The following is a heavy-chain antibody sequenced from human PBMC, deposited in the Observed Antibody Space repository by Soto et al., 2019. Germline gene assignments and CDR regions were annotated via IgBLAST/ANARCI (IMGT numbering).Heavy chain of an antibody. V-gene: IGHV1-18*01. Sequence: QVQLVQSGAEVKKPGASVKVSCKASGYTFASCGISWVRQAPGQGLEWMGWISAYNGNTNYAQKFQGRVTMTTDTFTRTAYMEVRSLRSDDTAVYYCAREGTCSSTSCPTYFSFGMDVWGQGTTVTVSS. D-gene: IGHD2-2*01. CDR2: ISAYNGNT. J-gene: IGHJ6*02. CDR3: AREGTCSSTSCPTYFSFGMDV. CDR1: GYTFASCG.